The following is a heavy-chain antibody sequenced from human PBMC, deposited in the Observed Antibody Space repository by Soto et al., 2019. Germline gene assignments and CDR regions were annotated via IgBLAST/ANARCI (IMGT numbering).Heavy chain of an antibody. D-gene: IGHD2-2*01. V-gene: IGHV4-4*02. CDR1: GGSISSSNW. CDR3: ATFPAPSDFAY. Sequence: QVQLQESGPGLVKPSGTLSLTCAVSGGSISSSNWWSWVRQPPGKGLEWIGEIYHSGSTNYNPSLTRQXSXYXXESGTQFSLRLSCATAAATAVYYWATFPAPSDFAYWGQGPLVTVSS. CDR2: IYHSGST. J-gene: IGHJ4*02.